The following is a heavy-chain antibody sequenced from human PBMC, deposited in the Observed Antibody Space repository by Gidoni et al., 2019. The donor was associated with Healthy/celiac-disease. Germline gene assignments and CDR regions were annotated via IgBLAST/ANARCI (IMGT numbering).Heavy chain of an antibody. D-gene: IGHD2-2*01. CDR2: INAGNGNT. CDR1: GYTFTSYA. V-gene: IGHV1-3*01. J-gene: IGHJ4*02. Sequence: SVKDSCTASGYTFTSYAMHWVRQAPGQRLEWMGWINAGNGNTKYSQEFQGRATNTRDTSASTANRELSSLISEDTAVYSCACDSNALIVVVPAALGYWGQGTLVTVSS. CDR3: ACDSNALIVVVPAALGY.